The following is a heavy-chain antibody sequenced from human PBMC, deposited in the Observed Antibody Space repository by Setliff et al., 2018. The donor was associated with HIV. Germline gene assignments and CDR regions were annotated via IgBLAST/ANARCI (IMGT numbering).Heavy chain of an antibody. CDR3: ARGHEWLRI. V-gene: IGHV4-39*07. CDR2: MFYRGTT. D-gene: IGHD5-12*01. CDR1: GRSISSTSYS. Sequence: LSLTCTVAGRSISSTSYSWGWIRQPPGKGLEWIASMFYRGTTYYSPSLKSRLTTSVDTSRNQFSLKLRSVTAADTAVYYCARGHEWLRIWGQGMLVTVSS. J-gene: IGHJ4*02.